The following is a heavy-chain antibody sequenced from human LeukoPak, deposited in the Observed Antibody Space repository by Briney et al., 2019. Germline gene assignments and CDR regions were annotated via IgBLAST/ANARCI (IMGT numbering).Heavy chain of an antibody. CDR3: ARRTPDYYYFYMDV. CDR2: ISGSGLST. Sequence: DPGGSLRLSCAASGFTFSSYSMSWVRQAPGKGLEWVSTISGSGLSTYYADSVNGRFTFSRDNSKNTLYLQMNSLGAEDTAVYYCARRTPDYYYFYMDVWGKGTTVTVSS. CDR1: GFTFSSYS. V-gene: IGHV3-23*01. J-gene: IGHJ6*03.